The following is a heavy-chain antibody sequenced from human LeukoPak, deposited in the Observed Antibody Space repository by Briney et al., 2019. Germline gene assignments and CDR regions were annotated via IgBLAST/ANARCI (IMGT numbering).Heavy chain of an antibody. Sequence: GGSLRLSCAASGFTFSSYAMSWVRQAPGKGLEWVSGISGSGDNTYYADSVKGRFAISRDDSKNTLYLQMDSLRAEDTALYYCAKDLYSSGLYYFDYWGQGTLVTVSS. J-gene: IGHJ4*02. CDR1: GFTFSSYA. CDR2: ISGSGDNT. V-gene: IGHV3-23*01. D-gene: IGHD6-19*01. CDR3: AKDLYSSGLYYFDY.